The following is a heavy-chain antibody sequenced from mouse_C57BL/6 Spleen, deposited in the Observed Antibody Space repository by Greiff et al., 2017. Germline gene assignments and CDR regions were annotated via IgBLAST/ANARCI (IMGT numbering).Heavy chain of an antibody. CDR1: GYTFTSYW. J-gene: IGHJ4*01. CDR3: ARFRLPYAMDY. D-gene: IGHD6-1*01. V-gene: IGHV1-50*01. Sequence: QVQLQQPGAELVKPGASVKLSCKASGYTFTSYWMQWVKQRPGQGLEWIGEIDPSDSYNNYNQKFKGQATLTVDTSSSTAYMQLRSLTSEDSAVYYCARFRLPYAMDYWGQGTSVTVSS. CDR2: IDPSDSYN.